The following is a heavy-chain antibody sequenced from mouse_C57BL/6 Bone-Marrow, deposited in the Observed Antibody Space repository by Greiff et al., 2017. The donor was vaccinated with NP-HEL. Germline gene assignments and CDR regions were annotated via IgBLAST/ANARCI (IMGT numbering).Heavy chain of an antibody. CDR1: GFNIKDYY. V-gene: IGHV14-2*01. Sequence: VQLQQSGAELVKPGASVKLSCTASGFNIKDYYMHWLKQRTEQGLEWIGRIDPEDGETKYAPKFQGKATITADTSSNTAYLQLSSLTSEDTAVYYCASFLPFAYWGQGTLVTVSA. CDR2: IDPEDGET. J-gene: IGHJ3*01. CDR3: ASFLPFAY.